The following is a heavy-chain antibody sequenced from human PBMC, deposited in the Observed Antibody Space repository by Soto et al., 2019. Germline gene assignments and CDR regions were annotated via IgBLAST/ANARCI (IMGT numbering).Heavy chain of an antibody. CDR3: ARDSIAAAYSSNWFDP. D-gene: IGHD6-13*01. V-gene: IGHV4-39*07. CDR2: VSFTGTT. CDR1: GGSINNNYYY. Sequence: PSETLSLTCSVSGGSINNNYYYWGWVRQPPGKGLEWIGSVSFTGTTYYSPPLKSRVTTSIDTSRNQFSLKLSSVTAADTAVYYCARDSIAAAYSSNWFDPWGQGTLVTVSS. J-gene: IGHJ5*02.